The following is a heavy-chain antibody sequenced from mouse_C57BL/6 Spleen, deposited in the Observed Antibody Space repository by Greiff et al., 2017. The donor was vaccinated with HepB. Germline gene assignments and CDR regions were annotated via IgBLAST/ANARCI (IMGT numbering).Heavy chain of an antibody. CDR2: IRNKANNHAT. V-gene: IGHV6-6*01. CDR1: GFTFSDAW. D-gene: IGHD1-1*01. J-gene: IGHJ4*01. Sequence: EVMLVESGGGLVQPGGSMKLSCAASGFTFSDAWMDWVRQSPEKGLEWVAAIRNKANNHATYYAESVKGRFTISRDDSKSRFYLQMNTLGAEDTGIYYCTRRVYYYGSSSSIDYWGQGTSVTVSS. CDR3: TRRVYYYGSSSSIDY.